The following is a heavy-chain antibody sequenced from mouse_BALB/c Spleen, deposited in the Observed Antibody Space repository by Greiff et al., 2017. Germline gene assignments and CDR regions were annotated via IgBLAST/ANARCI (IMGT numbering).Heavy chain of an antibody. D-gene: IGHD2-10*02. CDR2: ISSGGSYT. V-gene: IGHV5-9-3*01. CDR3: ARHPYGNYEDYFDY. J-gene: IGHJ4*01. Sequence: EVKLMESGGGLVEPGGSLKLSCAASGFTFTSYAMSWVRQTPEKRLEWVATISSGGSYTYYPDSVKGRFTISRDNAKNTLYLQMSSLRSEDTAMYYCARHPYGNYEDYFDYWGQGTSVTVSS. CDR1: GFTFTSYA.